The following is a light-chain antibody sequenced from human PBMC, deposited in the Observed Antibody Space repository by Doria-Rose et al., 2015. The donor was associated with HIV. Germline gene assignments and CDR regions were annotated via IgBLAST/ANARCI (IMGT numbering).Light chain of an antibody. CDR1: QRVKSSY. Sequence: TQSPGTLSLSPGERATLSCRASQRVKSSYLAWYQQKPGKAPRLLIYDASTRATGIPDRISGSGSGTDFTLTISRLEPEDVAVYYCQQYGTSRGAFGQGTRLEIK. V-gene: IGKV3-20*01. J-gene: IGKJ5*01. CDR2: DAS. CDR3: QQYGTSRGA.